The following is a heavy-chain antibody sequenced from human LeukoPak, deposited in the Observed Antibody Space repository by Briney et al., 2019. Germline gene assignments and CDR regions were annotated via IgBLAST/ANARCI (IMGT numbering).Heavy chain of an antibody. D-gene: IGHD3-22*01. V-gene: IGHV3-21*01. Sequence: PGGSLRLSCAASGFTFSSYSMNWVRQAPGKGLEWVSSINSNSRYMYYADSVKGQFTISRDNAKNSLYLQMNRLRAEDTAVYYCARDSYYDTSRYYYFEYWGQGTLVTVSS. CDR3: ARDSYYDTSRYYYFEY. CDR2: INSNSRYM. CDR1: GFTFSSYS. J-gene: IGHJ4*02.